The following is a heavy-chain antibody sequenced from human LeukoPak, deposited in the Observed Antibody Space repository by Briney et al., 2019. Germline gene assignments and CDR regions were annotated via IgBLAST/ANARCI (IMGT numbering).Heavy chain of an antibody. J-gene: IGHJ4*02. Sequence: GSLRLSCAASGFTFSSYAMSWVRQAPGKGLEWVSAISGSGGSTYYADSVKGRFTISRDNSKNTLYLQMNSLRAEDTAVYCCAKGTGERITMVRGVIFWGQGTLVTVSS. CDR3: AKGTGERITMVRGVIF. CDR1: GFTFSSYA. CDR2: ISGSGGST. V-gene: IGHV3-23*01. D-gene: IGHD3-10*01.